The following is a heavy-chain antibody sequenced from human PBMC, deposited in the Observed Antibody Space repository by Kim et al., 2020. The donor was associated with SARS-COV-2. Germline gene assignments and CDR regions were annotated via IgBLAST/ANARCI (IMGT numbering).Heavy chain of an antibody. CDR1: GYTFTSYG. Sequence: ASVKVSCKASGYTFTSYGISWVRQAPGQGLEWMGWISAYNGNTNYAQKLQGRVTMTTDTSTSTAYMELRSLRSDDTAVYYCARVLDGDYVGYYYYYYGMDVWGQGTTVTVSS. D-gene: IGHD4-17*01. V-gene: IGHV1-18*04. J-gene: IGHJ6*01. CDR2: ISAYNGNT. CDR3: ARVLDGDYVGYYYYYYGMDV.